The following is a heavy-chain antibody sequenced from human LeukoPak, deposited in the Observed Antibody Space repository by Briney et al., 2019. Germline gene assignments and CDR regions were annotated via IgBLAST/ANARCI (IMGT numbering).Heavy chain of an antibody. Sequence: PGGSLRLSCAASGFTFSSYEMNWVRQAPGKGLEWVSYISSSGSTIYYADSVKGRFTISRDNAKNSLYLQMNSLRAEDTAVYHCARADSRIFRSWGQGTLVTVSS. J-gene: IGHJ4*02. CDR1: GFTFSSYE. D-gene: IGHD1-14*01. CDR2: ISSSGSTI. CDR3: ARADSRIFRS. V-gene: IGHV3-48*03.